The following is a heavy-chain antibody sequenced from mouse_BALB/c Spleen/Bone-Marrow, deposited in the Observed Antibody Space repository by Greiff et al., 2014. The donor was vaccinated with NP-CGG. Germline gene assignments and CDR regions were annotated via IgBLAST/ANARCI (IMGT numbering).Heavy chain of an antibody. V-gene: IGHV1-18*01. CDR1: GYTFTEYT. J-gene: IGHJ4*01. Sequence: EVQLQESGPELVKPGASVKISCKTSGYTFTEYTMHWVKQSHGKSLEWIGGINPNNGGTIYNQKFKGKATLTVDKSSSTAYMELRSLTSEDSAVYYCARKDYGYNYVMDYWGQRTSVTVSS. CDR2: INPNNGGT. CDR3: ARKDYGYNYVMDY. D-gene: IGHD1-2*01.